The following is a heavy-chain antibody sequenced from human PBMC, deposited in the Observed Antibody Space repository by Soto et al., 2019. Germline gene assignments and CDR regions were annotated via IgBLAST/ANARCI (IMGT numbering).Heavy chain of an antibody. V-gene: IGHV4-31*03. J-gene: IGHJ4*02. Sequence: SETLSLTCTVSGGSISSGCYYWSWIRQHPGKGLEWIGYIYYSGSTNYNPSLKSRVTISVDTSKNQFSLKLSSVTAADTAVYYCARRYGGHFDYWGQGTLVTVSS. CDR2: IYYSGST. D-gene: IGHD4-17*01. CDR1: GGSISSGCYY. CDR3: ARRYGGHFDY.